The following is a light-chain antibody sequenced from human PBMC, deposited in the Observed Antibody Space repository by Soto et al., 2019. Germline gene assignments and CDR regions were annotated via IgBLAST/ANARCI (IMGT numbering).Light chain of an antibody. CDR2: DAS. CDR3: QQYDNLPAR. Sequence: DIQMTQSPSSLSASVGDRVTITCQASQDISNYLNWYQQKPGKAPKLLIYDASNLETGVPSRFSGSGSGTDFTLTISSLQHEDIATYYCQQYDNLPARFGGGTKVEIK. J-gene: IGKJ4*02. V-gene: IGKV1-33*01. CDR1: QDISNY.